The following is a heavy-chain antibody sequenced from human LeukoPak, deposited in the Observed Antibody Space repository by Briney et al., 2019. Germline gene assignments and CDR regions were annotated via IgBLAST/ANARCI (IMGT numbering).Heavy chain of an antibody. CDR2: INHSGST. CDR3: ARQGRDGSAIIDY. J-gene: IGHJ4*02. CDR1: GGSFSGYY. D-gene: IGHD3-10*01. Sequence: SETLSLTCAVYGGSFSGYYWSWIRQPPGKGLEWIGEINHSGSTNYNPSLKSRVTISVDTSKNQFSLKLSSVTAADTAVYYCARQGRDGSAIIDYWGQGTLVTVSS. V-gene: IGHV4-34*01.